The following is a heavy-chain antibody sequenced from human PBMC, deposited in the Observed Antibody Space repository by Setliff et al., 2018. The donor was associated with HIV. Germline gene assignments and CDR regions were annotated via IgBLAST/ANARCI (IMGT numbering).Heavy chain of an antibody. Sequence: SETLSLTCSVSGGSISSSSDYWAWIRQPPGKGLEWIGSIYYSGSTYSNPSLKSRVSIFVDTSKKQFSLSLKSVTAADTAVYYCARRGRDGVLIVFATGFDPWGQGTLVTVSS. V-gene: IGHV4-39*01. CDR2: IYYSGST. J-gene: IGHJ5*02. D-gene: IGHD2-8*01. CDR3: ARRGRDGVLIVFATGFDP. CDR1: GGSISSSSDY.